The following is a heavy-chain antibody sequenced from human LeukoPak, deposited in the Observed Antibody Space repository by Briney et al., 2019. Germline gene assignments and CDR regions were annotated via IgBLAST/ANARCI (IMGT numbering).Heavy chain of an antibody. CDR3: ARGDSSGYYYYGMDV. Sequence: SETLSLTCAVYGGSFSGYYWSWLRQPPGKGLEWIGEINHSGSTNYNPSLKSRVTISVDTSKNQFSLKLSSVTAADTAVYYCARGDSSGYYYYGMDVWGQGTTVTVSS. CDR1: GGSFSGYY. J-gene: IGHJ6*02. CDR2: INHSGST. D-gene: IGHD3-22*01. V-gene: IGHV4-34*01.